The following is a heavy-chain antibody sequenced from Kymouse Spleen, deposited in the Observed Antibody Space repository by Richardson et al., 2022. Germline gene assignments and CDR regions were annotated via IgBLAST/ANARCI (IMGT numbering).Heavy chain of an antibody. D-gene: IGHD3-10*01. CDR2: INHSGST. CDR3: ARGQGTMVRGVPPLYFDY. J-gene: IGHJ4*02. CDR1: GGSFSGYY. V-gene: IGHV4-34*01. Sequence: QVQLQQWGAGLLKPSETLSLTCAVYGGSFSGYYWSWIRQPPGKGLEWIGEINHSGSTNYNPSLKSRVTISVDTSKNQFSLKLSSVTAADTAVYYCARGQGTMVRGVPPLYFDYWGQGTLVTVSS.